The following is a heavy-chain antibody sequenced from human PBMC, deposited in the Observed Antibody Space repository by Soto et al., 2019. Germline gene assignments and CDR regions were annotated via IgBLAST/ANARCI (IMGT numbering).Heavy chain of an antibody. CDR3: AITTRLYCSGGSCHDY. Sequence: GGSLRLSCAASGFTFSSYAMSWVRQAPGKGLEWVSAISGSGGSTYYADSVKGRFTISRDNSKNTLYLQMNSLRAEDTAVYYCAITTRLYCSGGSCHDYWGQGTRVTVSS. V-gene: IGHV3-23*01. CDR1: GFTFSSYA. D-gene: IGHD2-15*01. J-gene: IGHJ4*02. CDR2: ISGSGGST.